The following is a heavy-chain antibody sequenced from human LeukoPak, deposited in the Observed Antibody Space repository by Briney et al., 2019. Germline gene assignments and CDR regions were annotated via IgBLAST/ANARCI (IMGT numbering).Heavy chain of an antibody. Sequence: PGGSLRLSCAASGFMFSKSWMHWVRQVPGKGLVWVARIYNDGSTTNYADSVKGRFTISRDNSKNTLYLQMNSLRAEDTAVYYCASITWTRQTQDYWGQGTLVTVSS. V-gene: IGHV3-74*01. CDR2: IYNDGSTT. CDR1: GFMFSKSW. CDR3: ASITWTRQTQDY. D-gene: IGHD1-14*01. J-gene: IGHJ4*02.